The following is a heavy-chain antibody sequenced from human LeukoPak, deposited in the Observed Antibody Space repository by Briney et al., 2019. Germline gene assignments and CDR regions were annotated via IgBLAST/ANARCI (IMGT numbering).Heavy chain of an antibody. D-gene: IGHD3-22*01. V-gene: IGHV3-53*05. Sequence: PGGSLRLSCAASGFTVSSNYMSWVRQAPGKGLEWVSVIYSGGSTYYADSVKGRFTISRDNAKNSLYLQMNSLRAEDMALYYCAKDVGPYYYDSSGFDYWGQGTLVTVSS. CDR3: AKDVGPYYYDSSGFDY. CDR2: IYSGGST. J-gene: IGHJ4*02. CDR1: GFTVSSNY.